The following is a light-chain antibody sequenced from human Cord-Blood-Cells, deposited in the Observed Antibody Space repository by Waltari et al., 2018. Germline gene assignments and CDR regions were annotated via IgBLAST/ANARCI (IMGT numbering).Light chain of an antibody. CDR2: GAS. V-gene: IGKV3-15*01. Sequence: EIVMTQPPATLSVSPGERATLSCRASQSVSSNLAWYQQKPGQAPRLLIYGASTRATGIPARFSGSGSGTEFTLTISSLQSEDFAVYYCQQYNNWPPYTFGRGPSWRSN. CDR3: QQYNNWPPYT. CDR1: QSVSSN. J-gene: IGKJ2*01.